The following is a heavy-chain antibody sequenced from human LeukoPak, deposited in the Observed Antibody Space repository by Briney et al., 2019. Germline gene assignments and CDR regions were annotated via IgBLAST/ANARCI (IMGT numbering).Heavy chain of an antibody. CDR3: ARRGSSGWHVDQ. Sequence: SETLSLTCTVSGGSISSYYWNWIRQPPGKGLEGIGYIYYSGSTNYNPSLKSRVIISVDPSKTQFSLQLNSVTAADTAVYYCARRGSSGWHVDQWGQGTLVTVSS. CDR1: GGSISSYY. D-gene: IGHD6-19*01. CDR2: IYYSGST. V-gene: IGHV4-59*08. J-gene: IGHJ4*02.